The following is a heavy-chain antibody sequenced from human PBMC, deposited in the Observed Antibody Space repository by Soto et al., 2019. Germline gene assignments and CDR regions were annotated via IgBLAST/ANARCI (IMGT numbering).Heavy chain of an antibody. J-gene: IGHJ4*02. Sequence: EVQVVESGGGLIQPGGSLRLSCAASGFTVSSNYMTWVRQAPGKGLECVSVIYSGGNTDYADSVKGRFTISRDNAKNTLYLEMNSLRAEDTAVYYCARGGSAYSLDYWGQGTLVTVSS. CDR2: IYSGGNT. V-gene: IGHV3-53*01. CDR3: ARGGSAYSLDY. D-gene: IGHD3-22*01. CDR1: GFTVSSNY.